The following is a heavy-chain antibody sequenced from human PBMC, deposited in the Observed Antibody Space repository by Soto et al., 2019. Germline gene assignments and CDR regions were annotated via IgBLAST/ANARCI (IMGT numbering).Heavy chain of an antibody. Sequence: EVPLVESGGGLVQPGGSLRLSCAASGFTFSNAWMSWVRQAPGKGLEWVGRIKSKTDGETTDYAAPVKGRFTISRDDSKNTQYLKMNSLKTEDTAVYYCTTSRAVPRYYYYYYGMDVWGQGTTVTVSS. D-gene: IGHD3-16*02. CDR3: TTSRAVPRYYYYYYGMDV. CDR2: IKSKTDGETT. V-gene: IGHV3-15*01. CDR1: GFTFSNAW. J-gene: IGHJ6*02.